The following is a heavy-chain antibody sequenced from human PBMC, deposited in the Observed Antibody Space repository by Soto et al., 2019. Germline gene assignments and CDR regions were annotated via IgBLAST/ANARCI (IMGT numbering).Heavy chain of an antibody. CDR2: ICCSGST. CDR3: ARGMDNNKVGW. CDR1: GDSVSRADSY. Sequence: QVQLQESGPGLVKPSETLSLTCTVSGDSVSRADSYWSWIRQPPGKGLEWIGYICCSGSTEYNPSLRGRVLCSVHTAQNRLSLKLRTGTAADTAVYFCARGMDNNKVGWWGQGTLVTVSS. D-gene: IGHD1-1*01. V-gene: IGHV4-61*08. J-gene: IGHJ4*02.